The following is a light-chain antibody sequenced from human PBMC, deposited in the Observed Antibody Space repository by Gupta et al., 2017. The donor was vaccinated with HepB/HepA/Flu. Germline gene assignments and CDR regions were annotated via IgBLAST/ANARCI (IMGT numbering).Light chain of an antibody. CDR3: SKWETNLSAGWV. Sequence: QSVLTQPPSVSAALGQQVTISCAGSSSNIGSNFVSWYQQIPGTAPTLLIYENNKRPSGIPDRFSGSTSCTSETPVTNALQTGDEADEDDSKWETNLSAGWVFGAGTKLTVL. J-gene: IGLJ3*02. CDR2: ENN. V-gene: IGLV1-51*02. CDR1: SSNIGSNF.